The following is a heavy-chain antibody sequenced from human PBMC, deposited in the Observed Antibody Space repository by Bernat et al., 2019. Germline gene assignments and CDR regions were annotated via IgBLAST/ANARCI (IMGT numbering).Heavy chain of an antibody. CDR3: ASGGNSGSRRFDY. J-gene: IGHJ4*02. CDR1: GFTFSSYS. CDR2: ISSSGSTI. V-gene: IGHV3-48*01. Sequence: EVQLVESGGGLVQPGGSLRLSCAASGFTFSSYSMNWVRQAPGKGLEWVSYISSSGSTIYYADSVKGRFTISRDSAKNSLYLQMNSLRAEDTAVYYCASGGNSGSRRFDYWGQGTLVTVSS. D-gene: IGHD1-26*01.